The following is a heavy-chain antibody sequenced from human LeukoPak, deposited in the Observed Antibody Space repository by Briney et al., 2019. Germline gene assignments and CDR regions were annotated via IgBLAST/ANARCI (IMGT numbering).Heavy chain of an antibody. Sequence: SSETLSLTCTVSGGSISSYYWSWIRQPAGKGLEWIGRIYTSGSTNYNPSLRSRVTMSVDTSKNQFSLKLSSVTAADTAVYYCARDYAVVPAAINYYYYMDVWGKGTTVTVSS. V-gene: IGHV4-4*07. CDR2: IYTSGST. D-gene: IGHD2-2*01. CDR1: GGSISSYY. J-gene: IGHJ6*03. CDR3: ARDYAVVPAAINYYYYMDV.